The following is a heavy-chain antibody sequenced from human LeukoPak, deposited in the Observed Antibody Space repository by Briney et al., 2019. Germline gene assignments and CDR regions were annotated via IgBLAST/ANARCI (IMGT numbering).Heavy chain of an antibody. V-gene: IGHV5-51*01. J-gene: IGHJ4*02. CDR3: ARQHSGSWGSGESAGY. CDR1: GYSFTTYW. CDR2: IYPGDADI. Sequence: GESLKISCKGSGYSFTTYWIGWVRQMPGKGLEWMGIIYPGDADIRYSPSFQGQVTFSADKAISTAYLQWSSLKASDTAMYYCARQHSGSWGSGESAGYWGQGTLVTVSS. D-gene: IGHD1-26*01.